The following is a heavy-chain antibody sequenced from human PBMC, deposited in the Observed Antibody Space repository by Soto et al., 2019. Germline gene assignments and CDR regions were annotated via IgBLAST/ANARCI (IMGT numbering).Heavy chain of an antibody. CDR2: IIPFFGTA. CDR3: ARGGSQYYYDSSGYFDPFDY. J-gene: IGHJ4*02. V-gene: IGHV1-69*06. D-gene: IGHD3-22*01. Sequence: QVQLVQSGAEVKKPGSSVKVSCKASGGTFSSYAISWVRQAPGQGLEWMGGIIPFFGTANYAQKFQGRVTITADKSTSTAYMELSSLRSEDTAVYYCARGGSQYYYDSSGYFDPFDYWGQGTLVTVSS. CDR1: GGTFSSYA.